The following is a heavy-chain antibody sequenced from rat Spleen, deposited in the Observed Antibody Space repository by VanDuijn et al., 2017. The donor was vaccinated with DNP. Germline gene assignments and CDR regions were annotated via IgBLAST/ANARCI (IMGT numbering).Heavy chain of an antibody. D-gene: IGHD1-2*01. CDR3: ARGVSIAAPLYFDY. Sequence: EVQLQESGPGLVKPSQSLSLTCSVTAYSITTNYWGWIRKFPGNKMEWVGHISYSGSTSYNPSLKSRISITRDTSKNQFFLQLNSVSTEDTATYYCARGVSIAAPLYFDYWGQGVMVTVSS. CDR2: ISYSGST. CDR1: AYSITTNY. J-gene: IGHJ2*01. V-gene: IGHV3-1*01.